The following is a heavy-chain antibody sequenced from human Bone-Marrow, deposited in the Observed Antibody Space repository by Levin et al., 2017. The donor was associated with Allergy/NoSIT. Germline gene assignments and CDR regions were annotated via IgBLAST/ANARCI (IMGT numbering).Heavy chain of an antibody. V-gene: IGHV4-31*03. Sequence: SQTLSLTCTVSGGSIRSGGYYWSWIRQHPGKGLEWIGYIYYSGSTYYNPSLKSRVTISVDTSKNQFSLKLSSVTAADTAVYYCARVRDYPLYYFDYWGQGTLVTVSS. J-gene: IGHJ4*02. D-gene: IGHD4-17*01. CDR2: IYYSGST. CDR1: GGSIRSGGYY. CDR3: ARVRDYPLYYFDY.